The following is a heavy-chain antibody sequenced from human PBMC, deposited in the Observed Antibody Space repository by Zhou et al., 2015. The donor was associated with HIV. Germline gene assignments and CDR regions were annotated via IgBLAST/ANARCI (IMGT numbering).Heavy chain of an antibody. D-gene: IGHD5-18*01. Sequence: QVQLVQSGAEVKKPGSSVKVSCKASGDSFRNYDISWVRQAPGQGLEWVGGIIPIFGTTKYAQKFQGRVTITADRSTSTAFMELRSLRSEDTAVYYCAADTAPPQRGMDVWGQGTTVTVSS. CDR1: GDSFRNYD. CDR3: AADTAPPQRGMDV. CDR2: IIPIFGTT. J-gene: IGHJ6*02. V-gene: IGHV1-69*06.